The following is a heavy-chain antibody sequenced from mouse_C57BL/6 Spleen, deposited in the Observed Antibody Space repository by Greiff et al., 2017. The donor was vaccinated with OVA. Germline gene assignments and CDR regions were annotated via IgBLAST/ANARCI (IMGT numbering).Heavy chain of an antibody. J-gene: IGHJ4*01. CDR3: ARGLLNAMDY. V-gene: IGHV5-17*01. D-gene: IGHD2-3*01. CDR2: ISSGSSTL. Sequence: EVKVEESGGGLVKPGGSLKLSCAASGFTFSDYGMHWVRQAPEKGLEWVAYISSGSSTLSYADTVKGRFTISRDNAKNTLFLQMTSQRSEDTSVYYCARGLLNAMDYWGQGTSVTVSS. CDR1: GFTFSDYG.